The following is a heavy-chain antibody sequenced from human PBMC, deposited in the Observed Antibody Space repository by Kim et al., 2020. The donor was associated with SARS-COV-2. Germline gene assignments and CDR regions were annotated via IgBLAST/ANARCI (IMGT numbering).Heavy chain of an antibody. Sequence: ASVKVSCKASGYTFTSYGISWVRQAPGQGLEWMGWISAYNGNTNYAQKLQGRVTMTTDTSTSTAYMELRSLRSDDTAVYYCAREGLGGGYVEYYFDYWGQGTLVTVSS. CDR2: ISAYNGNT. J-gene: IGHJ4*02. V-gene: IGHV1-18*01. D-gene: IGHD5-12*01. CDR3: AREGLGGGYVEYYFDY. CDR1: GYTFTSYG.